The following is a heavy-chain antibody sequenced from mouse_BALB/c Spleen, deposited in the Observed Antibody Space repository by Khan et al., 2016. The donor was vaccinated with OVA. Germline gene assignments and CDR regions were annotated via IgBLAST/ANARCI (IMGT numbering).Heavy chain of an antibody. J-gene: IGHJ4*01. Sequence: EVKLQESGAELVKPGASVKLSCTASGFNIKDTYMHWVKQRPEQGLEWIGRIDPANGNTNYDPKFQGKATITADTSSNTAYLQLSSLTSEDTAVYYCASLRNYYAMDYWGQGTSVTVSS. CDR1: GFNIKDTY. V-gene: IGHV14-3*02. D-gene: IGHD1-1*01. CDR3: ASLRNYYAMDY. CDR2: IDPANGNT.